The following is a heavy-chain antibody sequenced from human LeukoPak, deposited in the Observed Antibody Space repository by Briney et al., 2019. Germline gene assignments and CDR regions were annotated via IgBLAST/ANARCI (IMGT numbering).Heavy chain of an antibody. J-gene: IGHJ4*02. CDR1: GFTVSTNY. Sequence: GGSLRLSCAASGFTVSTNYMSWVRQAPGKGLEWVSVIYTGGATYYADSVKGRFTISRDTSKNTLYLQMNSLRAEDTAIYYCARRASRDYWGQGTLVTVSS. V-gene: IGHV3-53*01. CDR3: ARRASRDY. CDR2: IYTGGAT.